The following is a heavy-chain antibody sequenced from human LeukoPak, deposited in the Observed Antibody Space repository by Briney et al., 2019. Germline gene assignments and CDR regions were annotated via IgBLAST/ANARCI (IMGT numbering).Heavy chain of an antibody. CDR2: IIGSSGYI. CDR3: AKDLLMEMATMGLFDY. D-gene: IGHD5-24*01. V-gene: IGHV3-21*01. Sequence: NSGESLRLSCAASGFTFSVYTMNWVRQAPGKGLEWVSSIIGSSGYIYYADSVKGRFTISRDNSKNTLYLQMNSLRAEDTAAYYCAKDLLMEMATMGLFDYGGQETLVTVSS. CDR1: GFTFSVYT. J-gene: IGHJ4*02.